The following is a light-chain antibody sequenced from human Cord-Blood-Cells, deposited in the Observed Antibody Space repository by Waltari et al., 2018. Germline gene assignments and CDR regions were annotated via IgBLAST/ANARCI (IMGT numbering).Light chain of an antibody. CDR2: DAS. CDR3: QQRINWPPT. V-gene: IGKV3-11*01. J-gene: IGKJ4*01. Sequence: EIVLTQSPATLPLFPGERATLSCRASQSVSSYLAWYQQKPGQAPRLLIYDASNRATGIPARFSGSGSGTDFTLTISSLEPEDFAVYYCQQRINWPPTFGGGTKVEIK. CDR1: QSVSSY.